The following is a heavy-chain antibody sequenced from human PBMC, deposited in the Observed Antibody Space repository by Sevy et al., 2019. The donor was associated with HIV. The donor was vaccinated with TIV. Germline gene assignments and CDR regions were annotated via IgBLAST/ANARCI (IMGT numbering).Heavy chain of an antibody. D-gene: IGHD2-21*02. CDR2: IGSDGGTT. J-gene: IGHJ5*01. CDR3: AKYIRVCVTDCPGWFDS. Sequence: GGSLRLSCAASGFTFASYAMTWVRQAPGKGLEWVSVIGSDGGTTYYADSVKGRFTISRDNSKNTLYLQMNSLRAEDTAVYYCAKYIRVCVTDCPGWFDSWGQGTLVTVPQ. V-gene: IGHV3-23*01. CDR1: GFTFASYA.